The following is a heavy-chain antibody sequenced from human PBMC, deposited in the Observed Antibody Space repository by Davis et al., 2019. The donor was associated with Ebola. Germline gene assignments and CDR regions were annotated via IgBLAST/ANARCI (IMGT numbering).Heavy chain of an antibody. D-gene: IGHD2-2*02. V-gene: IGHV4-59*12. Sequence: PGGSLRLSCTVSGGSISSYYWSWIRQPPGKGLEWIGYIYYSGSTNYNPSLKSRVTISVDTSKNQFSLKLSSVTAADTAVYYCASGGVPAAIFVYWGQGTLVTVSS. CDR1: GGSISSYY. J-gene: IGHJ4*02. CDR2: IYYSGST. CDR3: ASGGVPAAIFVY.